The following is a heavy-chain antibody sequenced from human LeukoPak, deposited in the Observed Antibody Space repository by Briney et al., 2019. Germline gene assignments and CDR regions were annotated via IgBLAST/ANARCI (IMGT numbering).Heavy chain of an antibody. J-gene: IGHJ4*02. D-gene: IGHD6-13*01. V-gene: IGHV3-23*01. CDR3: ARDTGSSWYFD. CDR2: ISGSGGSGGT. CDR1: GFTLRTYA. Sequence: GGSLRLSCAASGFTLRTYAMNWVRQAPGKGLEWVSGISGSGGSGGTYYADSVKGRFTISRDNSKNTLYLQMNSLRAEDTAVYYCARDTGSSWYFDWGQGTLVTVSS.